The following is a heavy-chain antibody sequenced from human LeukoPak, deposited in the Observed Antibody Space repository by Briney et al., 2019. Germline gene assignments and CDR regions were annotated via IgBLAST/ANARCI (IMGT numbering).Heavy chain of an antibody. V-gene: IGHV4-34*01. CDR2: INHSGST. CDR3: ARDIVVVTALGWFDP. D-gene: IGHD2-21*02. Sequence: SETLSLTCAVYGGSFSGYYWSWIRQPPGKGLEWIGEINHSGSTNYSPSLKSRVTISVDTSKNQFSLKLSSVTAADTAVYYCARDIVVVTALGWFDPWGQGTLVTVSS. J-gene: IGHJ5*02. CDR1: GGSFSGYY.